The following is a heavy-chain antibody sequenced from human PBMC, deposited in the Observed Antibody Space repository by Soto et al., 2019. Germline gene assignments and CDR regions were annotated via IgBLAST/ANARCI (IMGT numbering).Heavy chain of an antibody. J-gene: IGHJ6*02. D-gene: IGHD2-8*01. Sequence: EVQLVESGGGLVQPGGSLRLSCAASGFTFSDYDMYWVRQAPGKGLGWLSYISSAGGTIYYADSVKGRFTISRDNAKNSLYLQMNSLRDEDTAVYYCARPEKTKGYYFYAMDVWGQGTTVTVSS. CDR3: ARPEKTKGYYFYAMDV. V-gene: IGHV3-48*02. CDR1: GFTFSDYD. CDR2: ISSAGGTI.